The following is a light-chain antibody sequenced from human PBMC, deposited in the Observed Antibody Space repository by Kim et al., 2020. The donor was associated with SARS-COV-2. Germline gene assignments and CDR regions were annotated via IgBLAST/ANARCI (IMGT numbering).Light chain of an antibody. Sequence: SESVGDRVTITCRASHDVSRWLAWYQQKSGTPPKLLIYAASSLLSGVPARFSGSGSGTDFSLTINNLQPEDFATYYCQQANSLPPTFGGGTKLEI. CDR2: AAS. CDR3: QQANSLPPT. CDR1: HDVSRW. V-gene: IGKV1-12*01. J-gene: IGKJ4*01.